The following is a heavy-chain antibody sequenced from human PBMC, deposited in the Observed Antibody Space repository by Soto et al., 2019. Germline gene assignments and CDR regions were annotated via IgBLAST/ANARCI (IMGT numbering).Heavy chain of an antibody. V-gene: IGHV3-66*01. CDR3: ARGVGKSWSHDN. D-gene: IGHD6-13*01. CDR2: LYNDGRT. J-gene: IGHJ4*02. CDR1: GFTVSNKY. Sequence: EVQLVESGGGLVQPGGSLRLSCAASGFTVSNKYMSWVRQAPGGGLEWVSVLYNDGRTYYADSVKGRFTFSRDNSKNTLFLQMNSLRAEDTAIYYWARGVGKSWSHDNWGQGTLVTVSS.